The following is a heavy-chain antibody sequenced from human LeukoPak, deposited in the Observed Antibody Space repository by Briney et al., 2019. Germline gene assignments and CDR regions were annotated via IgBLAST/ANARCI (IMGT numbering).Heavy chain of an antibody. J-gene: IGHJ4*02. D-gene: IGHD3-3*01. V-gene: IGHV3-21*01. CDR3: ARGGTPITIFGVVPYFDY. CDR1: GFTFSSYS. Sequence: GGSLRLSCAASGFTFSSYSMNWVRQAPGKGLEWVSSISSSSSYIYYADSVKGGFTISRANAKTSLYLQMNSLRAEDTAVYYCARGGTPITIFGVVPYFDYWGQGILVTVSS. CDR2: ISSSSSYI.